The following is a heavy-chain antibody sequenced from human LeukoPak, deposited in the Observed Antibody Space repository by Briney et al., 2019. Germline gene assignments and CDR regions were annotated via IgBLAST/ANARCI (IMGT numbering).Heavy chain of an antibody. J-gene: IGHJ4*02. Sequence: GGSLRLSCAASGFTFSSYGMHWVRQAPGKGLEWVAFIWYDGSNKYYADSVKGRFTISRDNSKNTLYLQMNSLRAEDTAVYYCAKDPGIAVAGRFDYWGQGTLVTVSS. CDR3: AKDPGIAVAGRFDY. CDR1: GFTFSSYG. D-gene: IGHD6-19*01. CDR2: IWYDGSNK. V-gene: IGHV3-30*02.